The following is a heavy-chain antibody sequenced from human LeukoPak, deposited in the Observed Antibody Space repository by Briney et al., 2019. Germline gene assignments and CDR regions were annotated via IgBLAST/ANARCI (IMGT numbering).Heavy chain of an antibody. CDR2: MNPNSGNT. Sequence: ASVKVSCKASGYTFTSYDINWVRQATGQGLEWMGWMNPNSGNTGYAQKFQGRVTMTRNTSISTAYMELSSLRSEDTAVYYCARVPIFGVVTPRDNWFDPWGQGTLVTVSS. J-gene: IGHJ5*02. D-gene: IGHD3-3*01. CDR3: ARVPIFGVVTPRDNWFDP. CDR1: GYTFTSYD. V-gene: IGHV1-8*01.